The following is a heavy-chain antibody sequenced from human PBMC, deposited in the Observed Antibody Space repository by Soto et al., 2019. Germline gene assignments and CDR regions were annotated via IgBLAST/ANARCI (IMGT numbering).Heavy chain of an antibody. CDR3: ARHYHDSSGYPIWLDP. J-gene: IGHJ5*02. V-gene: IGHV4-30-2*01. Sequence: TLSLTGAVSGGSISGGGYSWSWIRQPPGKGLEWIGYIYHSGSTYYNPSLTSRVNIPVDRSKNQFHLKLSSVTAAETAAYYCARHYHDSSGYPIWLDPWGQGKMVTVS. CDR2: IYHSGST. CDR1: GGSISGGGYS. D-gene: IGHD3-22*01.